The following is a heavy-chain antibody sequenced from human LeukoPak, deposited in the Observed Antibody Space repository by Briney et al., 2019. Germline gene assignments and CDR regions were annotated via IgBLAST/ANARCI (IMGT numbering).Heavy chain of an antibody. CDR2: IKQDGTEK. CDR1: RFTFSSYW. D-gene: IGHD3-3*01. J-gene: IGHJ4*02. Sequence: GGSLRLSCAASRFTFSSYWMSWVRQAPGKGLEWVANIKQDGTEKYYVDSVKGRFTISRDNAKNSLFLQMNSLGAEDTAVYYCARNFWSAYYTPDYWGQGTLVTVSS. V-gene: IGHV3-7*01. CDR3: ARNFWSAYYTPDY.